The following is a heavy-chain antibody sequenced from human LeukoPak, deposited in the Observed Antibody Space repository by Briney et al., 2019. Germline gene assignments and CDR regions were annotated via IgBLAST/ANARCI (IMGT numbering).Heavy chain of an antibody. Sequence: SVNVSCKASGGTFSSYAISWVRQAPGQGLEWMGRIIPIVGSTNYAQNFHGRLTITADKSTATAYMELTGLTSEDTAVYYCAPGNWFDPWGQGTLVTVSS. CDR1: GGTFSSYA. CDR3: APGNWFDP. J-gene: IGHJ5*02. CDR2: IIPIVGST. V-gene: IGHV1-69*04.